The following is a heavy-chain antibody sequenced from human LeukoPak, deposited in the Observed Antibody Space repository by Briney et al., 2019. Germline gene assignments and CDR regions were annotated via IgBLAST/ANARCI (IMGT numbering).Heavy chain of an antibody. V-gene: IGHV3-23*01. J-gene: IGHJ4*02. CDR2: ISGSGGST. CDR1: GFTFSSYA. Sequence: RAGGSLRLSCAASGFTFSSYAMSWVRQAPGRGLEWVSAISGSGGSTYYADSVKGRFTIPRDNSKNTLYLQMNSLRAEDTAVYYCAKELRYCSSTSCYTVDYWGQGTLVTVSS. D-gene: IGHD2-2*02. CDR3: AKELRYCSSTSCYTVDY.